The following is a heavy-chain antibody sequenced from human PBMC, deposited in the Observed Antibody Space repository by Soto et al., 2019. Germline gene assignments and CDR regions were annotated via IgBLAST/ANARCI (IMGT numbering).Heavy chain of an antibody. J-gene: IGHJ4*02. CDR2: IYYSGST. CDR3: ARDRMYDSSGYYYPHCDY. D-gene: IGHD3-22*01. V-gene: IGHV4-59*12. Sequence: SETLSLTCTVSGGSISSYYWSWIRQPPGKGLEWIGYIYYSGSTYYNPSLKSRVTISLDTSKNQFSLKLGSVTAADTAVYYCARDRMYDSSGYYYPHCDYWGQGTLDTVSS. CDR1: GGSISSYY.